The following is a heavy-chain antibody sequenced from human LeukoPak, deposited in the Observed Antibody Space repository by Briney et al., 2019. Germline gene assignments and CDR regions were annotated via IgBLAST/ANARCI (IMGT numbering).Heavy chain of an antibody. Sequence: GGSLRLSCAASGFTFSSYAMHWVRQAPGKGLEWVAVISYDGSNKYYADSVKGRFTISRDNSKNTLYLQMNSLRAEDTAVYYCAAHSSGWVDYWGQGTLVTVSS. J-gene: IGHJ4*02. CDR2: ISYDGSNK. CDR3: AAHSSGWVDY. D-gene: IGHD6-19*01. V-gene: IGHV3-30-3*01. CDR1: GFTFSSYA.